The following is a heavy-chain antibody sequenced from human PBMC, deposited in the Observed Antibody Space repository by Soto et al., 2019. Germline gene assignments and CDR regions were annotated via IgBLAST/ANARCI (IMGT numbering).Heavy chain of an antibody. D-gene: IGHD5-18*01. J-gene: IGHJ4*02. CDR3: AKGGYTFAYE. CDR2: ISYDGSNK. Sequence: PGGSLRLSCAASGFTFSSYAMHWVRQAPGKGLEWVAVISYDGSNKYYEDSVKGRFTISRDNSKNTLYPQMTSLRADDTAVYYCAKGGYTFAYEWGQGALVTVSS. CDR1: GFTFSSYA. V-gene: IGHV3-30*04.